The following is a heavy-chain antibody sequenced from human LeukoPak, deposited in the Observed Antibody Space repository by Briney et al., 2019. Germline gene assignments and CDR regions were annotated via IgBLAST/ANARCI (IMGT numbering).Heavy chain of an antibody. D-gene: IGHD4/OR15-4a*01. V-gene: IGHV3-9*01. CDR3: AKDNADGAFDY. CDR2: ISWNSGSI. Sequence: GGSLRLSCAASGFTFDDYAMHWVRQAPGKGLEWVSGISWNSGSIGYADSVKGRFTISRDNAKNSLYLQMNSLRAEDTALYYCAKDNADGAFDYWGQGTLVTVSS. J-gene: IGHJ4*02. CDR1: GFTFDDYA.